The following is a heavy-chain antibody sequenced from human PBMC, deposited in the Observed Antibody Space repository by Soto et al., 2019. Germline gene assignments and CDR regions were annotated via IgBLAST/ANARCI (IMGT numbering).Heavy chain of an antibody. J-gene: IGHJ3*02. D-gene: IGHD2-15*01. Sequence: EVQLLESGGGLVQPGGSLRLSCAASGFTFSSYAMSWVRQAPGKGLEWVSAISGSGGSTYYADSVKGRFTISRDNSKNTLYLQMNSLRAEDTAVYYCANRPPLYHCSGGSCADAFDIWGQGTMVTVSS. CDR2: ISGSGGST. CDR1: GFTFSSYA. CDR3: ANRPPLYHCSGGSCADAFDI. V-gene: IGHV3-23*01.